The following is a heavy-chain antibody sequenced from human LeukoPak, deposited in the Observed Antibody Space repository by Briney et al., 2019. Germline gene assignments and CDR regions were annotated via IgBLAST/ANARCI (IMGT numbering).Heavy chain of an antibody. V-gene: IGHV3-30*02. CDR2: IRFDGSNK. Sequence: GGSLRLSCAASGFTFNNYGMHWVRQAPGKGLEWVAFIRFDGSNKYNADSVKGRFSISRDNSKNTLYLQMNSLRPEDTAVYYCAKDPNMMYYYGSGGFDSWGRGTLVTVSS. D-gene: IGHD3-10*01. CDR3: AKDPNMMYYYGSGGFDS. CDR1: GFTFNNYG. J-gene: IGHJ5*01.